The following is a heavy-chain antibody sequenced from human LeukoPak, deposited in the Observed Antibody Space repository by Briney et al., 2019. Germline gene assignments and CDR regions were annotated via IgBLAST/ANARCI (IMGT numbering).Heavy chain of an antibody. J-gene: IGHJ4*02. CDR2: IFYSGST. V-gene: IGHV4-39*01. Sequence: SETLSLTCTVSGGPISSSSYYWGWIRQPPGKGLEWIGSIFYSGSTDYNPSLKSRVTISVDTSKNQFSLKLSSVTAADTAVYYCARGWGYFDSWGQGTLVTVSS. CDR1: GGPISSSSYY. CDR3: ARGWGYFDS. D-gene: IGHD7-27*01.